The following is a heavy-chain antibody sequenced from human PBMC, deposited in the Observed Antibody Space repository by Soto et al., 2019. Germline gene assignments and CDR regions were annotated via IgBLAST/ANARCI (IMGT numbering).Heavy chain of an antibody. Sequence: SETLSLTCTVSGDSISSSSYYWGWIRQPPGKGLEWIGEIYHSGSTNYNPSLKSRVTISVDKSKNQFSLKLSSVTAADTAVYYCARVSGSYYYGMDVWGQGITVTVSS. CDR2: IYHSGST. D-gene: IGHD1-26*01. V-gene: IGHV4-39*07. J-gene: IGHJ6*02. CDR3: ARVSGSYYYGMDV. CDR1: GDSISSSSYY.